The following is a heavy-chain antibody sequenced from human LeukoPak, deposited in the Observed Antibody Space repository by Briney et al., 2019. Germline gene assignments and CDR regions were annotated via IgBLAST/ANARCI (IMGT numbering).Heavy chain of an antibody. J-gene: IGHJ5*02. CDR2: IYSGGST. CDR1: GFTFSRHS. V-gene: IGHV3-53*01. CDR3: ARTGYANNWCDH. D-gene: IGHD3-9*01. Sequence: GGSLRLSCAASGFTFSRHSMNWVRQAPGKGLEWVSVIYSGGSTYYADSVKGRFTISRDNSKNTLYLQMNSLRAEDTAVYYCARTGYANNWCDHWGQGTLVTVSS.